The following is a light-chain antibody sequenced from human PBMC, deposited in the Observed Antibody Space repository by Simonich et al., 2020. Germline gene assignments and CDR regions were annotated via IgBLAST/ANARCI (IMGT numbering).Light chain of an antibody. V-gene: IGLV3-25*03. J-gene: IGLJ3*02. CDR2: KDS. Sequence: SYELTQPPSVSVSPGQTARITCSGDALPKQYAYWYQQKPGQAPVLVRYKDSERPSGIPERFSVSGSGKTVTLTISGVQAEDEADYYCQSADSSGTYRVFGGGTKLTVL. CDR3: QSADSSGTYRV. CDR1: ALPKQY.